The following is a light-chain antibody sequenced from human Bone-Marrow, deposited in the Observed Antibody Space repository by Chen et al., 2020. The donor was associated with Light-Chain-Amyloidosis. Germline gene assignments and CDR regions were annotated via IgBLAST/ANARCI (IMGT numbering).Light chain of an antibody. CDR3: AAGDDGLGCYV. Sequence: QSVLTQPPSASGTPGQRVTISCSGASSNIGINYVYWYQHFPGAAPNLLIHRSNQRPSRVLDRCAAAKCGTSGLLAIRGLRSEDGADDYGAAGDDGLGCYVVGTGTKVIGL. J-gene: IGLJ1*01. CDR2: RSN. CDR1: SSNIGINY. V-gene: IGLV1-47*01.